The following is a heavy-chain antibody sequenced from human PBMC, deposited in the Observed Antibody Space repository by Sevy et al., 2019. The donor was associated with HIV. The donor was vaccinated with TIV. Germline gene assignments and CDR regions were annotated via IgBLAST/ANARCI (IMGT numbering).Heavy chain of an antibody. J-gene: IGHJ6*02. Sequence: GGSLRLSCAASGFTFSSYAMNWVRQAPGKGLEWVSSISASGRSTYYADSVEGRFTIYRDNSKNTLYLQMNSLRGDDTAVYYCAKGYCSGGSCPRDYYYYGMDVWGQGTTVTVSS. D-gene: IGHD2-15*01. CDR3: AKGYCSGGSCPRDYYYYGMDV. V-gene: IGHV3-23*01. CDR1: GFTFSSYA. CDR2: ISASGRST.